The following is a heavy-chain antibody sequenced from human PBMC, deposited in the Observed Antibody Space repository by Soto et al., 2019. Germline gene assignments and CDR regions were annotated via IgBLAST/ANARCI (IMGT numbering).Heavy chain of an antibody. V-gene: IGHV4-31*03. CDR1: GGSISSGGYY. Sequence: SETLSLTCTVSGGSISSGGYYWSWIRQHPGKGLEWIGYIYYSGSTYYNPSLKSRVTISVDTSKNQFSLKLSSVTAANTAVYYCARDRAIPTPPAIDAWGQGTTVT. D-gene: IGHD2-2*02. J-gene: IGHJ6*02. CDR2: IYYSGST. CDR3: ARDRAIPTPPAIDA.